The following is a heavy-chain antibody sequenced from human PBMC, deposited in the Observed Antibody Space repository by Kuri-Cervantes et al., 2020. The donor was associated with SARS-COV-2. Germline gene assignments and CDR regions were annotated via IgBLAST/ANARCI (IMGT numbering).Heavy chain of an antibody. J-gene: IGHJ1*01. D-gene: IGHD2-15*01. CDR3: AKDGFVGGLGSPGRAYFQH. CDR2: ITGTGRNT. Sequence: GESLKISWAASGFTFSNYAMNWVRPAPGKGLEWVSGITGTGRNTYYADSVKGQFTISREKSKNTLYLQMNSLRVEDTAVYYCAKDGFVGGLGSPGRAYFQHWGQGTLVTVSS. CDR1: GFTFSNYA. V-gene: IGHV3-23*01.